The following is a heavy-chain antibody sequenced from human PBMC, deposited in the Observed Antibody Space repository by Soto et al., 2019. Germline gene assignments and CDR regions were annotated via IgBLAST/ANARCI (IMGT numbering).Heavy chain of an antibody. CDR1: GGSISGGVHS. J-gene: IGHJ2*01. CDR2: IFDSGST. Sequence: QVQLQESGPGLVKPSETLSLTCTVSGGSISGGVHSWSWIRQPPGKGLEWIGHIFDSGSTYYNPSLKSRLTISVDTSKNQFSLRLSSVTAADTAVYYCAREIIPLTNDRYFDLWGRGTLVTVSS. CDR3: AREIIPLTNDRYFDL. D-gene: IGHD2-8*01. V-gene: IGHV4-30-4*01.